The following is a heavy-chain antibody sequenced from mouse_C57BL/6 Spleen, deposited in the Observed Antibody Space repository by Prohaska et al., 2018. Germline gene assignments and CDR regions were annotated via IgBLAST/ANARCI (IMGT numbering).Heavy chain of an antibody. Sequence: LVKPGASVKLSCKASGYTFTSYWMHWVKQRPGQGLEWIGMIHPNSGSTNYNEKFKSKATLTVDKSASTAYMELSSLTSEDSAVYYWASPDSSGYVHFAYWGQGTLVTVSA. J-gene: IGHJ3*01. CDR1: GYTFTSYW. D-gene: IGHD3-2*02. CDR2: IHPNSGST. CDR3: ASPDSSGYVHFAY. V-gene: IGHV1-64*01.